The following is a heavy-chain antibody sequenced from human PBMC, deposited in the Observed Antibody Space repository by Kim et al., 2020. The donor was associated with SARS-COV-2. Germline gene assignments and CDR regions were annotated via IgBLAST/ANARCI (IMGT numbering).Heavy chain of an antibody. J-gene: IGHJ6*02. Sequence: SETLSLTCAVYGGSFSDFYWIWIRQSPGRGLEWIGEINHSGSSNNNPSLKSRVTISVDTSKSQFSLRLRSVTAADTAVYYCARTLATRLRGRGYFYYYGLDVWGQGTTVTVSS. V-gene: IGHV4-34*01. CDR1: GGSFSDFY. CDR2: INHSGSS. D-gene: IGHD6-6*01. CDR3: ARTLATRLRGRGYFYYYGLDV.